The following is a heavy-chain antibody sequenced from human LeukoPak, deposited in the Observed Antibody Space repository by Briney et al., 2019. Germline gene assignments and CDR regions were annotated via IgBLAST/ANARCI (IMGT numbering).Heavy chain of an antibody. CDR2: ISSSSTYI. V-gene: IGHV3-21*01. D-gene: IGHD3-22*01. Sequence: KPGGSLRLSCAASGFTFSSYSMNWVRQAPGKGLEWVSSISSSSTYIYYADSVKGRFTISRDNAKKSLYLQMNSLRAEDTAVYYCARDSAYYYDSRLQYYFDDWGQGTLVTVSS. CDR3: ARDSAYYYDSRLQYYFDD. J-gene: IGHJ4*02. CDR1: GFTFSSYS.